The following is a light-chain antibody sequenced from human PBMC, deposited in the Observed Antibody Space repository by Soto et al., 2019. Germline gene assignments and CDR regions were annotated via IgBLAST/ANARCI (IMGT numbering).Light chain of an antibody. CDR3: QQYGRSPLLYT. CDR2: GPS. CDR1: QSVTSNY. Sequence: EIVLTQSPGTLSLSPGERATLSCRASQSVTSNYLAWYQQKPGQAPRLLIYGPSTRAAGVPDRFSGSGSGTDFTLTITRLEPEDFAVYYCQQYGRSPLLYTFGQGTKLGVK. J-gene: IGKJ2*01. V-gene: IGKV3-20*01.